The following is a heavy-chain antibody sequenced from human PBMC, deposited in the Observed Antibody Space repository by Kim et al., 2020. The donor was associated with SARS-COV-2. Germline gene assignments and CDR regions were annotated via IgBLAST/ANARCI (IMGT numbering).Heavy chain of an antibody. D-gene: IGHD3-10*01. V-gene: IGHV4-34*01. J-gene: IGHJ5*02. CDR1: GGSFSGYY. Sequence: SETLSLTCAVYGGSFSGYYWSWIRQPPGKGLEWIGEINHSGSTNYNPSLKSRVTISVDTSKNQFSLKLSSVTAADTAVYYCARTIKPCYGSGSNPWFDPWGQGTLVTVSS. CDR2: INHSGST. CDR3: ARTIKPCYGSGSNPWFDP.